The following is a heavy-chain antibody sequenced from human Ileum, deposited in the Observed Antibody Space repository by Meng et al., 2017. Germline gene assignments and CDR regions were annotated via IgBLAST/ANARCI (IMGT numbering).Heavy chain of an antibody. J-gene: IGHJ5*02. V-gene: IGHV4-61*02. D-gene: IGHD1-26*01. CDR3: ARLLGGATRIDP. CDR2: IYTSGST. CDR1: GVSINSGYDH. Sequence: LRLSCTVSGVSINSGYDHWSWIRQPAGEGLERIGRIYTSGSTTYNPSLKSRVTISVDTSKNQFSLKLSSVTAADTAVYYCARLLGGATRIDPWGQGTLVTVSS.